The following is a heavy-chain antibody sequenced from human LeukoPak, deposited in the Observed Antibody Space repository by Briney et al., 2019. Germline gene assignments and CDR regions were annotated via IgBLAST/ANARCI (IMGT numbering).Heavy chain of an antibody. CDR2: ISAYNGNT. CDR1: GYTFTSYG. Sequence: ASVKVSCKASGYTFTSYGISWVRQAPGQGLEWMGWISAYNGNTIYAQKFQGRVTMTEDTSTDTAYMELSSLRSEDTAVCYCATAPTGDGSGSSPDYWGQGTLVTVSS. J-gene: IGHJ4*02. D-gene: IGHD3-10*01. V-gene: IGHV1-18*01. CDR3: ATAPTGDGSGSSPDY.